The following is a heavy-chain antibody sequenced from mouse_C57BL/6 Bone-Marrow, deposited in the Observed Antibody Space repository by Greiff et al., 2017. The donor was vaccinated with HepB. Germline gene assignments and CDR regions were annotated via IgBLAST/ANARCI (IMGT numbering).Heavy chain of an antibody. J-gene: IGHJ4*01. CDR1: GYTFTSYW. D-gene: IGHD2-9*01. Sequence: VQLQQPGAELVRPGTSVKLSCKASGYTFTSYWMHWVKQRPGQGLEWIGVIDPSDSYTNYNQKFKGKATLTVDTSSSTAYMQLSRLTSEDSAVYYCARTYYGYDDGLYYAMDYWGQGTSVTVSS. CDR3: ARTYYGYDDGLYYAMDY. V-gene: IGHV1-59*01. CDR2: IDPSDSYT.